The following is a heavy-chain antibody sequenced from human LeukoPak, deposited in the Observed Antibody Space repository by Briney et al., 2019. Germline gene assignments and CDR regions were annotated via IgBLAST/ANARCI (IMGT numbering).Heavy chain of an antibody. CDR2: ISSNSSYI. J-gene: IGHJ4*02. Sequence: GGSLRLSCAASGFSFSTYTMNWVRQAPGKGLEWVSSISSNSSYIYYGDSVKGRFTISRDNAKNTLYLQMNSLRAEDTAVYYCAKTAYYYDSSGLYDYWGQGTLVTVSS. CDR1: GFSFSTYT. V-gene: IGHV3-21*04. CDR3: AKTAYYYDSSGLYDY. D-gene: IGHD3-22*01.